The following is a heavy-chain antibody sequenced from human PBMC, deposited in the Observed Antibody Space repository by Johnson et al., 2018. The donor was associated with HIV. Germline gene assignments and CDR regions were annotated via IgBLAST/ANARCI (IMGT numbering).Heavy chain of an antibody. J-gene: IGHJ3*02. D-gene: IGHD3-10*01. Sequence: VQLVEFGGGVVQPGGSLRLSCAASGFTFSSSWMHWVCQAPEKGLEWVADIKCDGSEKYYVDSVKGRLHISRDNAKNSLYLQMNSLRAEDTAVYYCARDRLWFRELSPADAFDIWGQGTMVTVSS. CDR3: ARDRLWFRELSPADAFDI. V-gene: IGHV3-52*01. CDR1: GFTFSSSW. CDR2: IKCDGSEK.